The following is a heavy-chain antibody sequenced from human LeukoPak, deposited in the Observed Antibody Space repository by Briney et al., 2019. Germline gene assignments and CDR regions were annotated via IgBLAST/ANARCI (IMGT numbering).Heavy chain of an antibody. J-gene: IGHJ3*02. CDR1: GYSISSDYY. CDR2: FYHSGST. CDR3: ARQGLYDSSGYYKRDAFDI. Sequence: SETLSLTCAVSGYSISSDYYWGWIRQPPGKGLEWIGSFYHSGSTYYNPSLKSRVTILVDTSKNQFSLKLSSVTAADTALYYCARQGLYDSSGYYKRDAFDIWGQGTTVTVSS. V-gene: IGHV4-38-2*01. D-gene: IGHD3-22*01.